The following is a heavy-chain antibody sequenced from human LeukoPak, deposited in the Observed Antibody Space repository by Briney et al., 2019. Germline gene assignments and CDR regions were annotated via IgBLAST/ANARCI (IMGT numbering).Heavy chain of an antibody. J-gene: IGHJ3*02. Sequence: GSSVKVSCKASGGTFSSYAISWVRQATGQGLEWMGWMNPNSGNTGYAQKFQGRVTMTRNTSISTAYMELSSLRSEDTAVYYCARGSWNSGYDLDAFDIWGQGTMVTVSS. D-gene: IGHD5-12*01. CDR1: GGTFSSYA. CDR3: ARGSWNSGYDLDAFDI. V-gene: IGHV1-8*02. CDR2: MNPNSGNT.